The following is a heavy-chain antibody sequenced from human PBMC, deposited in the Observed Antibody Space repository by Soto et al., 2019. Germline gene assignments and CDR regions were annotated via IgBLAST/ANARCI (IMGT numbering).Heavy chain of an antibody. CDR2: VYSGGST. Sequence: EMQLVESGGGLVQPGGSLRLSCAASGFTVTTDYMSWVRQPPGKGLEWVSVVYSGGSTYYADSVKGRFTVSRDNSKNTLYLQMNSLRAEDTAMYYSARDFSGKNDAFDIWGQWTVVTVSS. J-gene: IGHJ3*02. V-gene: IGHV3-66*01. CDR1: GFTVTTDY. D-gene: IGHD3-10*01. CDR3: ARDFSGKNDAFDI.